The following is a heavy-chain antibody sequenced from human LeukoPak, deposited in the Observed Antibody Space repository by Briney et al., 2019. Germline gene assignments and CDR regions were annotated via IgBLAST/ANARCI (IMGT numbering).Heavy chain of an antibody. CDR3: ASHSYYGSGSPPYGMDV. V-gene: IGHV3-7*01. D-gene: IGHD3-10*01. Sequence: GGSLRLSCATSGFTFSSNWMSWVRHVPGRGLDWVANIKPDGSAEYYAASVKGRFTVSRDNAKNSLYLQMNSLRAEDTAVYYCASHSYYGSGSPPYGMDVWGQGTTVTVSS. CDR1: GFTFSSNW. CDR2: IKPDGSAE. J-gene: IGHJ6*02.